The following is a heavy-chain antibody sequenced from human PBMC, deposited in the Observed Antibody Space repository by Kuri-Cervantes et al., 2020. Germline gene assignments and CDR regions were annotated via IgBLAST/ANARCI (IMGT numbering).Heavy chain of an antibody. CDR1: GYTFTSYG. CDR2: ISAYNGNT. V-gene: IGHV1-18*01. Sequence: ASVKVSCKASGYTFTSYGISWVRQAPGQGLEWMGWISAYNGNTNYAQKLQGRVTMTTDTSTSTAYMELSSLRSEDTAVYYCARAAFSEYSGYDFDFDYWGQGTLVTVSS. J-gene: IGHJ4*02. D-gene: IGHD5-12*01. CDR3: ARAAFSEYSGYDFDFDY.